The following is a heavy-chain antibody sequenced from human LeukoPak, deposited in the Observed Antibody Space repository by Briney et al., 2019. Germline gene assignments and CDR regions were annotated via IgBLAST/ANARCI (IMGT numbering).Heavy chain of an antibody. Sequence: SETLSLTCAVSGGSISSYYWSWIRQSAGKGLEWIGRIYTSGSTNYNPSLKSRVTMSVDTSKNQFSLKLSSVTAADTAVYYCARLSGGDSSSVVAFDIWGQGTMVTVSS. D-gene: IGHD2-21*02. V-gene: IGHV4-4*07. CDR3: ARLSGGDSSSVVAFDI. J-gene: IGHJ3*02. CDR1: GGSISSYY. CDR2: IYTSGST.